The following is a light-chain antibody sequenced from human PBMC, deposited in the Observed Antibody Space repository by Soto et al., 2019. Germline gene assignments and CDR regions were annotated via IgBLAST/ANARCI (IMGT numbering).Light chain of an antibody. CDR2: DVS. J-gene: IGLJ2*01. CDR1: SSDVGGYNY. V-gene: IGLV2-14*01. Sequence: QSVLTQPASVSGSPGQSITISCTGTSSDVGGYNYVSWYQQHPSKAPKLMIYDVSNRPSGVSNRFSGSKSGNTASLTISGLQAEDEADYYCSSYTSSSTLEAVFGGGTKLTVL. CDR3: SSYTSSSTLEAV.